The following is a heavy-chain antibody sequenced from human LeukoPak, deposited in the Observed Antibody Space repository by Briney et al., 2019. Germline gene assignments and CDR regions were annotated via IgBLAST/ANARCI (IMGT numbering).Heavy chain of an antibody. Sequence: PGGSLRLSCAASGFTVSSNYMSWVRQAPGKGLEWVSVIYSGGSTYYADSVKGRFTISRDNAKNSLYLQMNSLRAEDTALYYCARSGDFWSGYRNYYFDYWGQGTLVTVSS. D-gene: IGHD3-3*01. CDR2: IYSGGST. V-gene: IGHV3-53*01. CDR1: GFTVSSNY. CDR3: ARSGDFWSGYRNYYFDY. J-gene: IGHJ4*02.